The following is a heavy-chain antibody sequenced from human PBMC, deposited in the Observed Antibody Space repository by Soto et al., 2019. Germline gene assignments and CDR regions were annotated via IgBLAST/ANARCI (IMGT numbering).Heavy chain of an antibody. CDR2: ISSYNANT. J-gene: IGHJ3*02. V-gene: IGHV1-18*01. CDR1: GYTFTDFG. CDR3: ARGDCNDHGDAFDI. Sequence: QVQLVQSGAEVKKPGASVKVSCKASGYTFTDFGISGVRQAPGQGLEWMGWISSYNANTNLAKKFQGRVTMTTDTSATTAYMELRSLRYDDTAFYYCARGDCNDHGDAFDIWGQGTFVTVSS. D-gene: IGHD1-1*01.